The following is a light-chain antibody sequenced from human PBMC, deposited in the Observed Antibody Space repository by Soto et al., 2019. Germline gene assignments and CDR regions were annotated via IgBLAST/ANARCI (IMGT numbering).Light chain of an antibody. CDR2: WAS. V-gene: IGKV4-1*01. Sequence: DIVMTQSPASLAVSLGERATINCKSSQSILHSSNNKDFLAWYQQRLGQPPKLLIYWASTRESGVPDRFSGSGSGTDFTLTVSSLQAEDVAVYYCQQSYSTPLTFGGGTKVEL. CDR1: QSILHSSNNKDF. J-gene: IGKJ4*01. CDR3: QQSYSTPLT.